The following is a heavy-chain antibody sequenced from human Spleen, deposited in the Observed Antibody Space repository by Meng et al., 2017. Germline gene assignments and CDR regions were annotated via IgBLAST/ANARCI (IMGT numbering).Heavy chain of an antibody. V-gene: IGHV4-39*01. J-gene: IGHJ5*01. CDR2: IDYSGTT. CDR1: GGSISTSGYY. CDR3: SRRINTAGGWFDS. Sequence: QPQPQASGPGLVKPSESLCLTWSISGGSISTSGYYWGWIRQPPGKGLEWIGSIDYSGTTYSNSSLKSRVTISLDTSRNQFSLKLTSVTAADTAVYYCSRRINTAGGWFDSWGQGTLVTVSS. D-gene: IGHD5-18*01.